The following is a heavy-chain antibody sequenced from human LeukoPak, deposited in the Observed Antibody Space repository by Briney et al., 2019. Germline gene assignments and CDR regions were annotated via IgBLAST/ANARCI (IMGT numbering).Heavy chain of an antibody. CDR1: GYTFTSYD. CDR3: ARGYSSGWFDYYHYYGMDV. Sequence: ASVKVSCKASGYTFTSYDINWVRQATGQGLEWMGWMNPNSGNTGYAQKFQGRVTMTRNTSISTAYMELSSLRSEDTAVYYCARGYSSGWFDYYHYYGMDVWGQGTTVTVSS. D-gene: IGHD6-19*01. J-gene: IGHJ6*02. CDR2: MNPNSGNT. V-gene: IGHV1-8*01.